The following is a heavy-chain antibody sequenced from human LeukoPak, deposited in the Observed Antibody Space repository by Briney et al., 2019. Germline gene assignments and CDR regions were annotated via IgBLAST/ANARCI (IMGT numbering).Heavy chain of an antibody. J-gene: IGHJ4*02. V-gene: IGHV4-39*01. CDR2: VYSGGST. CDR1: GVSISSSRTYY. Sequence: SETLSLTCDVSGVSISSSRTYYRGWIRQPPGKGLEWIGSVYSGGSTYFNPSLRSRVTISVDTSKNQFSLTLSSGTAADTAVYYCARAREPLLYTHYFDFWGQGALVTVSS. D-gene: IGHD2-2*02. CDR3: ARAREPLLYTHYFDF.